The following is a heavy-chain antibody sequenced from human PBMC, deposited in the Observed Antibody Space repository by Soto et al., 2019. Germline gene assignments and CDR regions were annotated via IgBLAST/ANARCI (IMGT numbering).Heavy chain of an antibody. J-gene: IGHJ4*02. CDR2: ISGSGRTI. V-gene: IGHV3-48*03. CDR3: ARADDNRGYDDAIVS. CDR1: VFTFINSD. D-gene: IGHD3-22*01. Sequence: PGGSLSLSCESSVFTFINSDMKWVRQAPGKGLEWVSHISGSGRTIYYADSVKGWLTISRDSAKKSLGRQMNSLRANDTALYYCARADDNRGYDDAIVSGGQGTPVTVSS.